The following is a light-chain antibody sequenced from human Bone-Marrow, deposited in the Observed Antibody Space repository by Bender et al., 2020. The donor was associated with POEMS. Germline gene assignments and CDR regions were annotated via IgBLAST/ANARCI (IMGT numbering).Light chain of an antibody. Sequence: QSVLTQPPSASGTPGQRVTISCSGSNSNIGTNAVNWYQQFPGTAPKLLNYSDNQRPSGVPDRFYAFKSGTSASLAISGIQSEDGADYYCAARDAGLSGGVFGGGTKLTVL. V-gene: IGLV1-44*01. CDR3: AARDAGLSGGV. CDR2: SDN. J-gene: IGLJ3*02. CDR1: NSNIGTNA.